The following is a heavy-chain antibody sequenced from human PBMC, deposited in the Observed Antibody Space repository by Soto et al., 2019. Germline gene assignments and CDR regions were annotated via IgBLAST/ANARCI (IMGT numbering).Heavy chain of an antibody. V-gene: IGHV4-30-4*01. CDR2: IYYSGST. J-gene: IGHJ6*02. CDR3: ARDSAKVGYYYGMDV. Sequence: SETLSLTCTVSGGSISSGDYYWSWIRQPPGKGLEWIGYIYYSGSTYYNPSLKSRVTISVDTSKNQFSLKLSSVTAADTAVYYCARDSAKVGYYYGMDVWGQGTTVTVSS. CDR1: GGSISSGDYY. D-gene: IGHD1-26*01.